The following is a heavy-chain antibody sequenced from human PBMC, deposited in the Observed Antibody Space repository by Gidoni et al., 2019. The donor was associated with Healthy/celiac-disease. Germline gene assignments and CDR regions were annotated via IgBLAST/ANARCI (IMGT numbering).Heavy chain of an antibody. CDR1: GFTFSSYR. V-gene: IGHV3-21*01. D-gene: IGHD2-2*01. CDR3: ARDRGYCSSTSCYGDFDY. J-gene: IGHJ4*02. CDR2: ISSSSSYI. Sequence: EVQLVESGGGLVKPGGSLRLSCAASGFTFSSYRMNWVRQAPGKGLEWVSAISSSSSYIYYADSVKGRFTISRDNAKNSLYLQMNSLRAEDTAVYYCARDRGYCSSTSCYGDFDYWGQGTLVTVSS.